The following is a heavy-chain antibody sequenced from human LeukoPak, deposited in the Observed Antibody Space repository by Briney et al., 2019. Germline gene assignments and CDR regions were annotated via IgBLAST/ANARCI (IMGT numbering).Heavy chain of an antibody. CDR1: GGSISSYY. CDR3: ARGQISTSSYGPYYFDY. CDR2: IYYSGST. Sequence: SETLSLICTVSGGSISSYYWSWIRQPPGKGLEWIGYIYYSGSTNYNPSLKSRVTISVDTSKNQFSLKLSSVTAADTAVYYCARGQISTSSYGPYYFDYWGQGTLVTVSS. V-gene: IGHV4-59*08. D-gene: IGHD2-2*01. J-gene: IGHJ4*02.